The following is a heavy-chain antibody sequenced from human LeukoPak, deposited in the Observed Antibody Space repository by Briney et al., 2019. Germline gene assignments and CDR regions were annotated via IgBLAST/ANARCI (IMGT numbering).Heavy chain of an antibody. CDR3: AKYSGDCVTVTGTCPFDY. J-gene: IGHJ4*02. D-gene: IGHD6-19*01. CDR2: ISSSRSNI. Sequence: GGSLRLSCAASGFTFSTYCMNWVRQAPGKGLVWVSPISSSRSNIYYADAVKGRFTISRDNSKNTLYLQMNSLRAEDTAVYYCAKYSGDCVTVTGTCPFDYWGQGTLVTVSS. V-gene: IGHV3-21*01. CDR1: GFTFSTYC.